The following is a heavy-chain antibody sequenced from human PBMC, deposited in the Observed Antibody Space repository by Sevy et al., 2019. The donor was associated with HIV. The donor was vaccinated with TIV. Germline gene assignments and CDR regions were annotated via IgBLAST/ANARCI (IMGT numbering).Heavy chain of an antibody. CDR1: GFTFSSYW. Sequence: GESLKISCAASGFTFSSYWMSWVRQAPGKGLEWVANIKEDGSEKYYVDSVKGRFTVSRDNAKNSLYLQMDSLRVEDTAVYYCATYGSGSTWKILDYWGQGTLVTVSS. CDR2: IKEDGSEK. CDR3: ATYGSGSTWKILDY. J-gene: IGHJ4*02. V-gene: IGHV3-7*01. D-gene: IGHD3-10*01.